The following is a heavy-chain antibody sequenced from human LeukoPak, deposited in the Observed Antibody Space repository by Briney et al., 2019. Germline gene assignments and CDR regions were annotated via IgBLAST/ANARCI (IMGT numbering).Heavy chain of an antibody. CDR3: ARVYYYDNSGYGKDYFDY. J-gene: IGHJ4*02. V-gene: IGHV4-30-4*01. D-gene: IGHD3-22*01. CDR1: GFTFSSYDMY. CDR2: IYYSGST. Sequence: LRLSCSASGFTFSSYDMYWVRQPPGKGLEWIGYIYYSGSTYYNPSLKSRVTISVDTSKNQFSLKLSSVTAADTAVYYCARVYYYDNSGYGKDYFDYWGQGTLVTVSS.